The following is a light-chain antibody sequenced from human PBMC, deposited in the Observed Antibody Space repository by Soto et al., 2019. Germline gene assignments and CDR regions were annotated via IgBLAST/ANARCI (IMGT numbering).Light chain of an antibody. J-gene: IGKJ3*01. Sequence: EIVLTQSPGTLSLSPGERATLSCRASQSVDSRYLAWYQHKPGQAPRLLIYGTSSRATGIPDRFSGSGSGTDFTLTISRLEPEDFALYYCQQYGSTPPFTFGLGTKVDIK. CDR3: QQYGSTPPFT. CDR2: GTS. V-gene: IGKV3-20*01. CDR1: QSVDSRY.